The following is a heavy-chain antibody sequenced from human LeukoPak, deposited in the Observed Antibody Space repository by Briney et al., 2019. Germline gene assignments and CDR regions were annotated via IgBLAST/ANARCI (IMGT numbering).Heavy chain of an antibody. CDR1: GGSISSSSYY. D-gene: IGHD5-18*01. Sequence: PSETLSLTCTVSGGSISSSSYYWGWIRQPPGKGLEWIGYIYYSGSTNYNPSLKSRVTISVDTSKNQFSLKLSSVTAADTAVYYCARGTYSYGSLLRNPLASVYQGGPRSYFDIWGQGTMVTVSS. V-gene: IGHV4-61*05. CDR2: IYYSGST. CDR3: ARGTYSYGSLLRNPLASVYQGGPRSYFDI. J-gene: IGHJ3*02.